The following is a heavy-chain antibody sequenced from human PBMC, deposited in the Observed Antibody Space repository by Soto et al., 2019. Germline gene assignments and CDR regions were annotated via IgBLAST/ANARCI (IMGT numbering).Heavy chain of an antibody. V-gene: IGHV1-18*04. CDR2: ISAYNGNT. CDR3: ARDWMHYYDSSGYRDYYYGMDV. D-gene: IGHD3-22*01. J-gene: IGHJ6*02. Sequence: QVQLVQSGAEVKKPGASVKVSGKASGYTFTSYGISWVRQAPGQGLEWMGWISAYNGNTNYAQKLQGRVTMTTDTSTSTAYMELRSLRSDDTAVYYCARDWMHYYDSSGYRDYYYGMDVWGQGTTVTVSS. CDR1: GYTFTSYG.